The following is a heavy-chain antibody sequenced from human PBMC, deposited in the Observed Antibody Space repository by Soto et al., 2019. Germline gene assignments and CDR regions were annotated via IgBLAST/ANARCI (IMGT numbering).Heavy chain of an antibody. J-gene: IGHJ6*02. CDR1: GFTFSSYS. V-gene: IGHV3-48*02. Sequence: GGSLRLSCAASGFTFSSYSMNWVRQAPGKGLEWVSYISSSSSTIYYADSVKGRFTISRDNAKNSLYLQMNSLRDEDTAVYYCARDQRVLRFLEWLPIDGEYYYYGMDVWGQGTTVTVSS. CDR2: ISSSSSTI. CDR3: ARDQRVLRFLEWLPIDGEYYYYGMDV. D-gene: IGHD3-3*01.